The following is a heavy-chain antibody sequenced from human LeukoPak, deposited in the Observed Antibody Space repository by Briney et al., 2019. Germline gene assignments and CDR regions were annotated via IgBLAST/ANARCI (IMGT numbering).Heavy chain of an antibody. Sequence: GSLRLSCSASGFTFNSYTMNWVRRAPGKGLEWLSYIVSSSSTIYYADSVKGRFTISRDNAKNSLYLQMNSLRAEDTAVYYCARDRYYGMDVWGQGTTVTVSS. CDR3: ARDRYYGMDV. J-gene: IGHJ6*02. CDR2: IVSSSSTI. V-gene: IGHV3-48*04. CDR1: GFTFNSYT.